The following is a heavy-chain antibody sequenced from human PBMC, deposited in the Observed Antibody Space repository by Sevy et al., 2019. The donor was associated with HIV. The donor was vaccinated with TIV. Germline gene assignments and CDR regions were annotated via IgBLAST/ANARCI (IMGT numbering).Heavy chain of an antibody. V-gene: IGHV4-59*01. J-gene: IGHJ6*02. D-gene: IGHD6-19*01. CDR2: IHYFGSA. CDR3: ARDTSGYSSGWYPYYNYYGLDV. Sequence: SETLSLTCTVSGGSISDYYWNWIRQPPGRGLEWIGQIHYFGSAKYNPSLKSRVTISLYTSNNQFSLKVTSVTAADPAVYYCARDTSGYSSGWYPYYNYYGLDVWGQGPTVTVSS. CDR1: GGSISDYY.